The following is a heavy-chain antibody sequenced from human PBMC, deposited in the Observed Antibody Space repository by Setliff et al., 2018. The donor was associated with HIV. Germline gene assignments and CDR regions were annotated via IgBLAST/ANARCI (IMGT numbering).Heavy chain of an antibody. V-gene: IGHV1-2*02. CDR1: GYTFTTFG. CDR3: AKGQGPVDY. CDR2: INPNSGGT. Sequence: ASVKVSCKASGYTFTTFGISWVRQAPGQGLEWMGWINPNSGGTNYAQKFQGRVTMTRDTSITTAYMELSSLTSDDTAVYYCAKGQGPVDYWGQGTLVTVSS. J-gene: IGHJ4*02.